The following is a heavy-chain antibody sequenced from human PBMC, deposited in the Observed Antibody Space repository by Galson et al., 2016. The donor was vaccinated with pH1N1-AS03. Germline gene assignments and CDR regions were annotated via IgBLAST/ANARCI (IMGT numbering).Heavy chain of an antibody. V-gene: IGHV2-5*01. J-gene: IGHJ5*02. CDR2: IYWNEDI. Sequence: PALVKPTQTLTLTCTFSGFSLSTSGVGVGWIRQAPGKTLEWLAIIYWNEDISYSPSLRNRLTITKDTSKSQVVLTMTNMDPVDTATYFCARAYYGDFADWFDPWGQGTLVTVSS. CDR3: ARAYYGDFADWFDP. D-gene: IGHD4-17*01. CDR1: GFSLSTSGVG.